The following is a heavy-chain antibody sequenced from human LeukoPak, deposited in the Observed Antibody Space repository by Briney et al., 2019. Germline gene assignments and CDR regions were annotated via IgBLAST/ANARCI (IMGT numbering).Heavy chain of an antibody. D-gene: IGHD1-1*01. J-gene: IGHJ5*02. CDR2: IKYSSRTI. CDR1: GFPLSTYS. CDR3: ASAGSTTLSNWFDH. V-gene: IGHV3-48*02. Sequence: PGGSLRLSCAASGFPLSTYSMTWVRQAPGKGLEWLSYIKYSSRTIFYAESVRGRFTISRDNAKNSLFLQMNSLRDEDTAVYYCASAGSTTLSNWFDHWGQGSLVIVSS.